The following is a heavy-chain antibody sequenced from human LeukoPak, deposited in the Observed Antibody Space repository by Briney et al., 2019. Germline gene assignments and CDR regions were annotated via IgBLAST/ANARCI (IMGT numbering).Heavy chain of an antibody. J-gene: IGHJ4*02. D-gene: IGHD5-12*01. CDR1: GFTFSGSA. V-gene: IGHV3-73*01. CDR3: TRLGYSGYDEPLDY. CDR2: IRSKANSYAT. Sequence: QSGGSLRLSCAASGFTFSGSAMHWVRQASGKGLEWVGRIRSKANSYATAYAASVKGRFTISRDDSKNTAYLQMNSLKTEDTAVYYCTRLGYSGYDEPLDYWGQGTLVTVSS.